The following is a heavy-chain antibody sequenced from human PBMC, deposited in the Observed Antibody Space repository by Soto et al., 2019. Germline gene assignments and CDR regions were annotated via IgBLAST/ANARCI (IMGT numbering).Heavy chain of an antibody. J-gene: IGHJ4*02. D-gene: IGHD3-10*01. CDR1: GFSFSGYW. Sequence: GGSLRLSCAASGFSFSGYWMHWVRQAPGKGLVWVSRINTDGSSTKYADSVKGRFTISRDNAKNTLYLQMNSLGVEDTAVYFCVRAAARGDDWGQGTLVTVSS. CDR2: INTDGSST. CDR3: VRAAARGDD. V-gene: IGHV3-74*03.